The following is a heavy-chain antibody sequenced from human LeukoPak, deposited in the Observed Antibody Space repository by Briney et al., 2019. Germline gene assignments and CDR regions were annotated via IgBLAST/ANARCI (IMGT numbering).Heavy chain of an antibody. V-gene: IGHV4-34*01. CDR3: ARYYDSSGACDY. D-gene: IGHD3-22*01. CDR2: INHSGST. CDR1: GGSFSGYY. J-gene: IGHJ4*02. Sequence: SETLSLTCAVYGGSFSGYYWSWIRQPPGKGLEWIGEINHSGSTNYNPSLKSRVTISVDTSKNQFSLKLRSVTAADTAVYYCARYYDSSGACDYWGQGTLVTVSS.